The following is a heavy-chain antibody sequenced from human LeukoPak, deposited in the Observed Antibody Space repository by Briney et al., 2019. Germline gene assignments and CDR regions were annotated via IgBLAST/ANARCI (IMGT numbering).Heavy chain of an antibody. J-gene: IGHJ5*02. D-gene: IGHD3-16*01. CDR1: SGSISSSSYY. CDR3: ASGHERGSRKRRGFDP. CDR2: IYYSGTT. Sequence: SETLSLTCTVSSGSISSSSYYWGWIRQPPGKGLEWIGNIYYSGTTYYNPSLKSRVTISVDTSKNQFSLKLGSVTAADTAVYYCASGHERGSRKRRGFDPWGQGTLVTVSS. V-gene: IGHV4-39*07.